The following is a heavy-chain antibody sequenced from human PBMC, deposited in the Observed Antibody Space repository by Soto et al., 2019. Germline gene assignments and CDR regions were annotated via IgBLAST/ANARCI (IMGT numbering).Heavy chain of an antibody. Sequence: QVQLVESGGGVVQPGRSLRLSCAASGFTFSSYAMHWVRQAPGKGLEWVAVISYDGSNKYYADSVKGRFTISRDNSKNTLYLQMNSLRAEDTAVYYCARSSFCFDYWGQGTLVTVSS. CDR2: ISYDGSNK. D-gene: IGHD3-3*01. CDR1: GFTFSSYA. V-gene: IGHV3-30-3*01. CDR3: ARSSFCFDY. J-gene: IGHJ4*02.